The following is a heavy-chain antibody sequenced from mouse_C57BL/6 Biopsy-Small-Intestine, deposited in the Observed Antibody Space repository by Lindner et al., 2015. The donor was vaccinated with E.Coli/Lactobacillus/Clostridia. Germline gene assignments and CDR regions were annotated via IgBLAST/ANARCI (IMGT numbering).Heavy chain of an antibody. Sequence: VQLQESGGGLVKPGGSLKLSCAASGSTFSDYGMHWVRQAPEKGLEWVAYISSGSSTIYYADTVKGRFTISRDNAKNTLFLQMTSLRSEDTAMYYCARPDPAWFAYWGQGTLVTVSA. CDR2: ISSGSSTI. CDR1: GSTFSDYG. J-gene: IGHJ3*01. CDR3: ARPDPAWFAY. V-gene: IGHV5-17*01.